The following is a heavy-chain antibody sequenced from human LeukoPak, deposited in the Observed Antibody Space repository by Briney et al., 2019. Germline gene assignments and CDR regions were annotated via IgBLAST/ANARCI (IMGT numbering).Heavy chain of an antibody. Sequence: GGSLRLSCAASGFTVSSNYMSWVRQAPGKGLEWVSVIYSGGSTYYADSVKGRFTISRDNSKNTLYLQMNSLRAEDTAVYYCAREIRGYSYGYLFDYWGQGTLVTVSS. D-gene: IGHD5-18*01. CDR1: GFTVSSNY. V-gene: IGHV3-53*01. J-gene: IGHJ4*02. CDR3: AREIRGYSYGYLFDY. CDR2: IYSGGST.